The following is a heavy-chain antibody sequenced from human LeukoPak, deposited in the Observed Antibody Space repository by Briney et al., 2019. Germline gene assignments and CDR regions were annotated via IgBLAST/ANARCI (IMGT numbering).Heavy chain of an antibody. J-gene: IGHJ3*02. CDR3: ARLRTTSHDAFDI. Sequence: PSETLSLTCAVSGDSITSRGYYWAWIRQPPGKGLEWIGSIYSSGGTYYNLSLKSRVIISVDTSKTQFYLKLSSVTASDTAVYFCARLRTTSHDAFDIWGQGTMVTVSS. CDR2: IYSSGGT. D-gene: IGHD2-2*01. V-gene: IGHV4-39*01. CDR1: GDSITSRGYY.